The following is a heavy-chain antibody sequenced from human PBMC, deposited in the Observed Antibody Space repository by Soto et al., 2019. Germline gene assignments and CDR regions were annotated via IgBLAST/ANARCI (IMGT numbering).Heavy chain of an antibody. D-gene: IGHD3-22*01. CDR1: GFTFSSYG. CDR2: IWYDGSNK. Sequence: PGGSLRLSCAASGFTFSSYGMHWVRQAPGKGLEWVAVIWYDGSNKYYADSVKGRFTISRDNSKNTLYLQMNSLRAEDTAVYFCARDQWEYDPSGYDAVDIWGQGTMVTVSS. J-gene: IGHJ3*02. V-gene: IGHV3-33*01. CDR3: ARDQWEYDPSGYDAVDI.